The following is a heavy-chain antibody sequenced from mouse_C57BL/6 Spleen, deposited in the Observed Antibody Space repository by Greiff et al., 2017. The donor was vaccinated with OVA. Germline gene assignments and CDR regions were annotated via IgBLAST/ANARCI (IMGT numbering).Heavy chain of an antibody. V-gene: IGHV3-8*01. J-gene: IGHJ2*01. CDR2: ISYSGST. CDR1: GYSITSDY. Sequence: EVKLVESGPGLAKPSQTLSLPCSVTGYSITSDYWNWIRKFPGNKLEYMGYISYSGSTYYNPSLKSRISITRDTSKNQYYLQLNSVTTEDTATNYCARLRDTGSSFDYWGQGTTLTVSS. CDR3: ARLRDTGSSFDY. D-gene: IGHD1-1*01.